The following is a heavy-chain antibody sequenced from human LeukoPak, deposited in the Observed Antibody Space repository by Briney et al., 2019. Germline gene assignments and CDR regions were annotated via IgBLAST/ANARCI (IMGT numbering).Heavy chain of an antibody. V-gene: IGHV3-23*01. CDR2: ISNNGGYT. Sequence: GGSLRLSCAASGFTFSSSAMSWVRQAPGKGLEWVSAISNNGGYTYYADSVQGRFTISRDNSKSTLCLQMNSLRAEDTAVYYCAKYSSGWCFVYWGQGTLVTVSS. D-gene: IGHD6-19*01. CDR1: GFTFSSSA. J-gene: IGHJ4*02. CDR3: AKYSSGWCFVY.